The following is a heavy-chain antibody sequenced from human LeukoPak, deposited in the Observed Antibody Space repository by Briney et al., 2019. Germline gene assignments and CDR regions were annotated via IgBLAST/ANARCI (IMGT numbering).Heavy chain of an antibody. CDR2: IIGSGATT. CDR1: GFSFTSYA. Sequence: TGGSLTLSCVASGFSFTSYAMTWVRQPPGKGLEWLSTIIGSGATTHYSDSVRGRFTVSRDNSKNTLFLEISSLRGDDTAVYYCAKGSDFWSGSYTGSDWFAPWGQGTLVIVSS. V-gene: IGHV3-23*01. J-gene: IGHJ5*02. CDR3: AKGSDFWSGSYTGSDWFAP. D-gene: IGHD3-3*01.